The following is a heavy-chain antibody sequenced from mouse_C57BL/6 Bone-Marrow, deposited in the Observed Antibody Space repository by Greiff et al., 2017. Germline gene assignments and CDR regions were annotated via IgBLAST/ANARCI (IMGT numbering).Heavy chain of an antibody. V-gene: IGHV1-55*01. Sequence: QVHVKQPGAELVKPGASVKMSCKASGYTFTSYWITWVKQRPGQGLEWIGDIYPGSGSTNYNEKFKSKATLTVDTSSSTAYMQLSSLTSEDSAVYYCARRVSIYDGYYGGYFDVWGTGTTVTVSS. CDR1: GYTFTSYW. J-gene: IGHJ1*03. CDR3: ARRVSIYDGYYGGYFDV. D-gene: IGHD2-3*01. CDR2: IYPGSGST.